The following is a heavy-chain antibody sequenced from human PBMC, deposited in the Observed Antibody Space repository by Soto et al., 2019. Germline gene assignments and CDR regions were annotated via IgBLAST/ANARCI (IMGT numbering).Heavy chain of an antibody. CDR2: IYYSGST. CDR1: GGSISSGDYY. Sequence: QVQLQASGPGLVKPSQTLSLTCTVSGGSISSGDYYWSWIRQPPGKGLEWIGYIYYSGSTYYNPSLKSRVTISVDTSKNQFSLKLSSVTAADTAVYYCARDRQYYDFWSGYYYGMDVWGQGTTVTVSS. D-gene: IGHD3-3*01. J-gene: IGHJ6*02. CDR3: ARDRQYYDFWSGYYYGMDV. V-gene: IGHV4-30-4*01.